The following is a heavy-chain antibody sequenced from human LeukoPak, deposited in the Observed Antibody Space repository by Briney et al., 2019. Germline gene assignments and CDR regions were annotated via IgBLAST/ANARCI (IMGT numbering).Heavy chain of an antibody. V-gene: IGHV3-21*01. CDR1: GFTFSSYS. CDR3: ARSGDTAMVTGHFDY. J-gene: IGHJ4*02. Sequence: RGSLRLSCAASGFTFSSYSMNWVRQAPGKGLEWVSSISSSSSYIYYADSVKGRFTISRDNAKNSLYLQMNSLRAEDTAVYYCARSGDTAMVTGHFDYWGRGTLVTASS. CDR2: ISSSSSYI. D-gene: IGHD5-18*01.